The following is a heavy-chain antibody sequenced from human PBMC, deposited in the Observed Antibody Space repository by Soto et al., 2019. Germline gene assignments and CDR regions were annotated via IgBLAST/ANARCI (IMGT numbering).Heavy chain of an antibody. CDR3: ARVAGRAHYYYYMDF. J-gene: IGHJ6*03. Sequence: ASVKVSCKASGYTFTSYAMHWVRQAPGQRLEWMGWINAGNGNTKYSQKFQGRVTITRDTSASTAYMELSSLRSEDTAVYYCARVAGRAHYYYYMDFWGKGTTVTVSS. V-gene: IGHV1-3*01. CDR1: GYTFTSYA. CDR2: INAGNGNT.